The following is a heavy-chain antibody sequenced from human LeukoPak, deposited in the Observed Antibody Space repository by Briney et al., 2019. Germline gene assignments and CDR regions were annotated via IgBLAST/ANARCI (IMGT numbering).Heavy chain of an antibody. CDR2: INPNSGGT. CDR1: GYTFTGYY. CDR3: ARTTMVRGVYDAFDI. J-gene: IGHJ3*02. D-gene: IGHD3-10*01. V-gene: IGHV1-2*02. Sequence: ASVKVSCKASGYTFTGYYMHWVRQAPGQGLGWMGWINPNSGGTNYAQKFQGRVTMTRDTSISTAYMELSRLRSDDTAVYYCARTTMVRGVYDAFDIWGQGTMVTVSS.